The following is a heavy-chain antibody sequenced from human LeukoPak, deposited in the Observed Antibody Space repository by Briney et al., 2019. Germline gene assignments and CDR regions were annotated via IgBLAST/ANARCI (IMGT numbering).Heavy chain of an antibody. CDR2: IYYSGST. J-gene: IGHJ4*02. D-gene: IGHD3-22*01. V-gene: IGHV4-59*12. Sequence: SETLSLTCTVSGGSISSYYWSWIRQPPGKGLEWIGYIYYSGSTNYNPSLKSRVTISVDTSKNQFTLKLSSVTAADTAVYYCARTYYYDSSVPFDYWGQGTLVTVSS. CDR1: GGSISSYY. CDR3: ARTYYYDSSVPFDY.